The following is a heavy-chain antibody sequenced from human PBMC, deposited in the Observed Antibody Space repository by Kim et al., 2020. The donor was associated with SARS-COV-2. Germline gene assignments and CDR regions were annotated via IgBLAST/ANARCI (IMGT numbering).Heavy chain of an antibody. D-gene: IGHD3-10*01. J-gene: IGHJ6*02. CDR2: INPNSGGT. V-gene: IGHV1-2*02. CDR1: GYTFTGYY. Sequence: ASVKVSCKASGYTFTGYYMHWVRQAPGQGLEWMGWINPNSGGTNYAQKFQGRVTMTRDTSISTAYMELSRLRSDDTAVYYCARDQILASRGLLWFGESYPNYYYYYGMDVWGQGTTVTVSS. CDR3: ARDQILASRGLLWFGESYPNYYYYYGMDV.